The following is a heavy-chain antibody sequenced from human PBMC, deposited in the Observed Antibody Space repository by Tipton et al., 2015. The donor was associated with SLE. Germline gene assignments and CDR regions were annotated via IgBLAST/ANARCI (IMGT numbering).Heavy chain of an antibody. CDR2: ISSSSSYI. V-gene: IGHV3-21*04. CDR1: GFTFSSYS. CDR3: ARSGMAPDGMDV. D-gene: IGHD5-24*01. J-gene: IGHJ6*02. Sequence: SLRLSCAASGFTFSSYSMNWVRQAPGKGLEWVSSISSSSSYIYYADSVKGRFTISRDNAKNSLYLQMNSLRAEDTAVYYCARSGMAPDGMDVWGQGTTVTVSS.